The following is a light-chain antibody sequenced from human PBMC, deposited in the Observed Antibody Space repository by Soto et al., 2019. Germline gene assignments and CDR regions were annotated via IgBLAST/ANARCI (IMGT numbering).Light chain of an antibody. CDR3: QQSYSTPIT. CDR1: QSIGRF. Sequence: DLPMTQSPSSLSGSVGGKVTITCSASQSIGRFLNWYQQKPGKAPALLIYAASSLQSGVPSRFSGSGSGTDFTLTISSLQPEDFATYYCQQSYSTPITFGQGTRLEIK. CDR2: AAS. J-gene: IGKJ5*01. V-gene: IGKV1-39*01.